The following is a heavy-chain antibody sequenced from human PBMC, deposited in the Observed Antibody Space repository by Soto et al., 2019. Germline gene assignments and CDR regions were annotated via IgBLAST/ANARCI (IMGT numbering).Heavy chain of an antibody. CDR2: IYHSGST. CDR3: ARTYYYRSGTYFAWFDP. Sequence: SETLSLTCAVSGGSISSSNWWSWVRQPPGKGLEWIGEIYHSGSTNYNPSLKSRVTISVDKSKNQFSLKLSSVTAADTAVYYCARTYYYRSGTYFAWFDPWGQGTLVTVSS. CDR1: GGSISSSNW. V-gene: IGHV4-4*02. D-gene: IGHD3-10*01. J-gene: IGHJ5*02.